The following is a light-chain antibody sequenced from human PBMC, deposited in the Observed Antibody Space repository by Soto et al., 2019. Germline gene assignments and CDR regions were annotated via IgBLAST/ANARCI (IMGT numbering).Light chain of an antibody. Sequence: DIQMTQSPSSLSASVGDRVTITCQASQDITNYLNWYQQKPGKAPKVLIYAASSLQSGVPPRFSGSGSGTDFTLTISSLQPEDFATYFCQQSYNIPRATFGQGTKVDIK. CDR2: AAS. CDR1: QDITNY. CDR3: QQSYNIPRAT. V-gene: IGKV1-39*01. J-gene: IGKJ1*01.